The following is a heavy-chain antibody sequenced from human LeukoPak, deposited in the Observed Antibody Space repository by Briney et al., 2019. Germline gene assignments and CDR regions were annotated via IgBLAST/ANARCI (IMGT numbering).Heavy chain of an antibody. Sequence: PGGSLRLSCAASGFTFSSYTMNWVRQTPGKGLEWVSSITGSSNYIYYADSLKGRFTISRDNANNSLYLQMNSLRAEDTAVYYCARGQFFYFDYWGQGTLVAVSS. J-gene: IGHJ4*02. CDR1: GFTFSSYT. V-gene: IGHV3-21*01. CDR3: ARGQFFYFDY. CDR2: ITGSSNYI. D-gene: IGHD5-24*01.